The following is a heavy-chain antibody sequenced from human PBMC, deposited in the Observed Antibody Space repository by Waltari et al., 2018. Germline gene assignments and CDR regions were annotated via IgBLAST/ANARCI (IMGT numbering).Heavy chain of an antibody. J-gene: IGHJ5*02. Sequence: QVQLQQWGAGLLKPSETLSLTCAVDGGSFSGYYWSWISQTPGQGLEWRGEIKHSGSTNYNPALKSRVTISVDTSKNQFSLKLSSVTAADTAVYYCARGTAYCSSTSCPTAFDPWGQGTLVTVSS. CDR2: IKHSGST. CDR1: GGSFSGYY. D-gene: IGHD2-2*01. CDR3: ARGTAYCSSTSCPTAFDP. V-gene: IGHV4-34*01.